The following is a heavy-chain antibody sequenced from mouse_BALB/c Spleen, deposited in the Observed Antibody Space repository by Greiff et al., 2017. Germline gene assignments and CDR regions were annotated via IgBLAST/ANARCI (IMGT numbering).Heavy chain of an antibody. CDR3: ADYGYGGYYAMDY. CDR1: GYTFTNYW. V-gene: IGHV1-63*02. D-gene: IGHD1-2*01. J-gene: IGHJ4*01. Sequence: QVQLQQSGAELVRPGTSVKISCKASGYTFTNYWLGWVKQRPGHGLEWIGDIYPGGGYTNYNEKFKGKATLTADTSSSTAYMQLSSLTSEDSAVYFCADYGYGGYYAMDYWGQGTSVTVSS. CDR2: IYPGGGYT.